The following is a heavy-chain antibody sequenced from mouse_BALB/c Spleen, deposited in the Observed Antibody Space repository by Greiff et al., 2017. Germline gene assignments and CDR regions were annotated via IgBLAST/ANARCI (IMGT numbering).Heavy chain of an antibody. D-gene: IGHD2-1*01. CDR1: GYTFTDYN. J-gene: IGHJ3*01. Sequence: EVQLQQSGPELVKPGASVKIPCKASGYTFTDYNMDWVKQSHGKSLEWIGDINPNNGGTIYNQKFKGKATLTVDKSSSTAYMELRSLTSEDTAVYYCARKGGNYEKAWFADWGQGTLVTVSA. CDR3: ARKGGNYEKAWFAD. CDR2: INPNNGGT. V-gene: IGHV1-18*01.